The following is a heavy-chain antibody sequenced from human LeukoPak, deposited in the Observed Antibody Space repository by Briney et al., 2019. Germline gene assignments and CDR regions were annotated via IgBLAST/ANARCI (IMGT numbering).Heavy chain of an antibody. V-gene: IGHV3-21*01. CDR2: ISSNSSYM. J-gene: IGHJ4*02. D-gene: IGHD3-22*01. CDR3: TRMYYHDSSDYFDY. CDR1: GFTFSSYS. Sequence: GRSLRLSCAASGFTFSSYSMNWVRQAPGKGLEWVSSISSNSSYMYSADSVKGRFTITRDNAKNSLYRQMNSLRAEDTAVYYCTRMYYHDSSDYFDYWGQGTLVTVSS.